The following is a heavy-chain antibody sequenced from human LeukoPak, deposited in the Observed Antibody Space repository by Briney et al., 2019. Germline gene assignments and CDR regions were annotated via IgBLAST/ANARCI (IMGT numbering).Heavy chain of an antibody. CDR3: AVWSGYYPFYYYYYMDV. Sequence: GGSLRLSCAASGFTFSDYYMSWIRQAPGKGLEWVSYISSSGSTIYYADSVKGRFTISRDNAKNSLYLQMNSLRAEDTAVYYCAVWSGYYPFYYYYYMDVWGKGTTVTVSS. J-gene: IGHJ6*03. CDR1: GFTFSDYY. V-gene: IGHV3-11*01. CDR2: ISSSGSTI. D-gene: IGHD3-3*01.